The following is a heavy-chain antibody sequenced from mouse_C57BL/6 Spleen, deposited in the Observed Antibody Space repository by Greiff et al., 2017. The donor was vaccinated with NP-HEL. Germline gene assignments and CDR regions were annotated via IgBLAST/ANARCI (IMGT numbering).Heavy chain of an antibody. J-gene: IGHJ1*03. CDR2: IRNKANGYTT. V-gene: IGHV7-3*01. CDR1: GFTFTDYY. Sequence: EVKLVESGGGLVQPGGSLSLSCAASGFTFTDYYMSWVRQPPGKALEWLGFIRNKANGYTTEYSASVKGRFTISRDNSQSILYLQMNALRAEDSATYYCARYYWYFDVWGTGTTVTVSS. CDR3: ARYYWYFDV.